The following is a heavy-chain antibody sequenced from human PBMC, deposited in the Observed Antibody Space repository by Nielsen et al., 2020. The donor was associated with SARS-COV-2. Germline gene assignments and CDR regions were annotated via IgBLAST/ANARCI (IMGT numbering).Heavy chain of an antibody. CDR1: GYTFTSYD. CDR3: ARAPALIGGGVDYGMDV. CDR2: MNPNSGNT. D-gene: IGHD2-15*01. J-gene: IGHJ6*02. Sequence: ASVKVSCKASGYTFTSYDINWVRQATGQGLEWMGWMNPNSGNTGYAQKFQGRVTMTRNTSISTAYTELSSLRSEDTAVYYCARAPALIGGGVDYGMDVWGQGTTVTVSS. V-gene: IGHV1-8*01.